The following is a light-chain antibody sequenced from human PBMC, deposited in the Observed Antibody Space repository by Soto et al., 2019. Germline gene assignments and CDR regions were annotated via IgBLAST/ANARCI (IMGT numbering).Light chain of an antibody. V-gene: IGKV3-15*01. Sequence: EIVMTQSPATLSVSPGEGATLSCRASQSVSSNLAWYQQKPGQVPRLLLYATSTRATGIPARFSGSGSGTEFTLTINSLQSEDFAVYYCQQYNNWLAITFGQGTRLEIK. CDR2: ATS. CDR3: QQYNNWLAIT. CDR1: QSVSSN. J-gene: IGKJ5*01.